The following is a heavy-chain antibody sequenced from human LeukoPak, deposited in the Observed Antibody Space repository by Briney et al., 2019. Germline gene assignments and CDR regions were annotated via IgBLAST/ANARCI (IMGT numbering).Heavy chain of an antibody. CDR2: INHSGST. Sequence: SETLSLTCAVYGGSFSGYYWSWIRQPPGKGLEWIGEINHSGSTNYNPSLKSRVTISVDTSKSQFSLKLSFVTAADTAVYYCARHSHPPYYFDYWGQGTLVTVSS. CDR3: ARHSHPPYYFDY. J-gene: IGHJ4*02. V-gene: IGHV4-34*01. CDR1: GGSFSGYY.